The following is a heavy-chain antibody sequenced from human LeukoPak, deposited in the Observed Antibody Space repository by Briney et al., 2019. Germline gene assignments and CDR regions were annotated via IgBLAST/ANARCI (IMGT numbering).Heavy chain of an antibody. J-gene: IGHJ4*02. CDR3: AKGNTVIEGLFDY. D-gene: IGHD4-17*01. Sequence: GGSLRLSCAASGFTFSTYGMNWVRQAPGKGLEWVSAISGSGGSTYYADSVKGRFTISRDNSKNTLYLQMNSLRAEDTAVYYCAKGNTVIEGLFDYWGQGTLVTVSS. CDR1: GFTFSTYG. CDR2: ISGSGGST. V-gene: IGHV3-23*01.